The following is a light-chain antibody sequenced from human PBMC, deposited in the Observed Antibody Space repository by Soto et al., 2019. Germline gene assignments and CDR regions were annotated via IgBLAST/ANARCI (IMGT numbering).Light chain of an antibody. J-gene: IGKJ4*01. CDR2: GAS. V-gene: IGKV3-20*01. CDR1: ESVIDNY. Sequence: EIVLTQSPGTLSLSPGERATLSCRASESVIDNYLAWYQQRSGQAPRLVIYGASSRASAVPHRFSGSGSGADFTLTISGLEPEDFAVYYCQQYGSSPLTFGGGPKVEI. CDR3: QQYGSSPLT.